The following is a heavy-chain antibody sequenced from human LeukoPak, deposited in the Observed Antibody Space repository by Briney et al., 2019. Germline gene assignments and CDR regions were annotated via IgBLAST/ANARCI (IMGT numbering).Heavy chain of an antibody. V-gene: IGHV3-21*01. Sequence: GGSLRLSCAASGFTFSSYSMTWVRQAPGKGLEWVSSISSSSSYIYYADSVKGRFTISRDNAKNSLYLQMNSLRAEDTAVYYCARDQVVVGPTNDAFDIWGQGTMVTVSS. D-gene: IGHD2-21*01. CDR1: GFTFSSYS. CDR2: ISSSSSYI. J-gene: IGHJ3*02. CDR3: ARDQVVVGPTNDAFDI.